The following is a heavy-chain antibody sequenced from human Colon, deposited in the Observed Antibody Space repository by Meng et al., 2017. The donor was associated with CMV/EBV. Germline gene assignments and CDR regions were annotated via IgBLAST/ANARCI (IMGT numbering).Heavy chain of an antibody. CDR2: IYYRGST. J-gene: IGHJ3*02. D-gene: IGHD2-2*01. CDR1: GGSISGGSISTYY. CDR3: ARELAGQPPNAYDI. Sequence: GSLRLSCTVSGGSISGGSISTYYWTWIRQSPGKGLEYIGYIYYRGSTNYNYNPSPKSRVTISVDTSKNQVSLKLRSVTAADTAVYYCARELAGQPPNAYDIWGQGTMVTVSS. V-gene: IGHV4-61*01.